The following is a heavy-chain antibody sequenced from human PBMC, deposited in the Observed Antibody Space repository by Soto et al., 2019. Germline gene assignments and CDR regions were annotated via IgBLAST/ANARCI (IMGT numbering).Heavy chain of an antibody. D-gene: IGHD3-16*01. CDR3: ARLAMITFGGGYDY. CDR1: GYTFTGYY. Sequence: ASVKVSCKASGYTFTGYYMHWVRQAPGQGLEWMGWINPNSGGTNYAQKFQGWVTMTRDTSISTAYMERSRLRSDDTAVYYCARLAMITFGGGYDYWGQGTLVTVSS. V-gene: IGHV1-2*04. J-gene: IGHJ4*02. CDR2: INPNSGGT.